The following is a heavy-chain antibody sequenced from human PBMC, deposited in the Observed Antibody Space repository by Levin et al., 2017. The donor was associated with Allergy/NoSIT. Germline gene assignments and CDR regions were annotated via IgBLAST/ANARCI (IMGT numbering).Heavy chain of an antibody. Sequence: SETLSLTCTVSGGSISSSSYYWGWIRQPPGKGLEWIGSIYYSGSTYYNPSLKSRVTISVDTSKNQFSLKLSSVTAADTAVYYCARQPTASYYYGSGSKYYFDYWGQGTLVTVSS. V-gene: IGHV4-39*01. CDR2: IYYSGST. CDR1: GGSISSSSYY. J-gene: IGHJ4*02. CDR3: ARQPTASYYYGSGSKYYFDY. D-gene: IGHD3-10*01.